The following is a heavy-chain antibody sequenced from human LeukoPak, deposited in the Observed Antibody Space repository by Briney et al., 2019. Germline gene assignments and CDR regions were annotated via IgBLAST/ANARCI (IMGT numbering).Heavy chain of an antibody. Sequence: PSETLSLTCAVYGGSFSGYYWSWIRQPPGKGLEWIGEINHSGSANYNPSLKSRVPISVDTSKNQFSLKLSSVTAADTAVYYCARGSSPVKYYYDSSGYYYYFDYWGQGTLVTVSS. CDR1: GGSFSGYY. D-gene: IGHD3-22*01. CDR2: INHSGSA. CDR3: ARGSSPVKYYYDSSGYYYYFDY. V-gene: IGHV4-34*01. J-gene: IGHJ4*02.